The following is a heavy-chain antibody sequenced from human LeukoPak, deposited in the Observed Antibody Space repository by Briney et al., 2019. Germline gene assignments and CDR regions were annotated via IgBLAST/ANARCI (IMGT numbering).Heavy chain of an antibody. CDR1: GGSFSGYY. CDR2: INHSGST. Sequence: SETLSLTCAVYGGSFSGYYWSWIRQPPGKGLEWIGEINHSGSTNYNPSLKSRVTISVGTSKNQFSLKLSSVTAADTAVYYCARGRWYSSSWYSNWFDPWGQGTLVTVSS. J-gene: IGHJ5*02. CDR3: ARGRWYSSSWYSNWFDP. D-gene: IGHD6-13*01. V-gene: IGHV4-34*01.